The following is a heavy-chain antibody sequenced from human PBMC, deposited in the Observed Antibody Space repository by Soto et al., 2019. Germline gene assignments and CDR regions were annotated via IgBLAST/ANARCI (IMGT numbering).Heavy chain of an antibody. V-gene: IGHV4-4*02. J-gene: IGHJ4*02. Sequence: QVQLQESGPGLVKPSGTLSLTRAVSGDSVSSPYYWCWVRQPPGKGLEWIGEVFHTGTTSYNPSLRSRVNISMDKSNNQFSLDLSSVTAADTAVYYCARSAGWYAVHSWGPGTLVIVSS. D-gene: IGHD6-19*01. CDR1: GDSVSSPYY. CDR2: VFHTGTT. CDR3: ARSAGWYAVHS.